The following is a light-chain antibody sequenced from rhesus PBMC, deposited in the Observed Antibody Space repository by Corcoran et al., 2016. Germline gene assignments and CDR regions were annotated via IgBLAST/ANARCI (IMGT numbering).Light chain of an antibody. Sequence: EIVMTQSPATLSLSPGERATLSCRASPSVSSYVAWYQQKPEQAPRLLIYGASSRATGIPDRFSGSGSGTDFTLTISSLEPEDFAVYYWQQYSNWPYSFGQGTKVEIK. V-gene: IGKV3S9*01. CDR1: PSVSSY. J-gene: IGKJ2*01. CDR2: GAS. CDR3: QQYSNWPYS.